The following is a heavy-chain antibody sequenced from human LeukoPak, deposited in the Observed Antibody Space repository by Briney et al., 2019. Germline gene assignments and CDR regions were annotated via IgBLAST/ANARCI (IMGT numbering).Heavy chain of an antibody. CDR3: ARRKGPYGSGTYYDS. J-gene: IGHJ4*02. Sequence: GGSLRLSCAASGFPFDDYGMSWVRLAPGEGLEWVSGVSWNGAYTEYADSVRGRFTISRDNAKKSLYLQMNSLRVDDTALYYCARRKGPYGSGTYYDSWGQGTLVSVSS. CDR2: VSWNGAYT. V-gene: IGHV3-20*04. CDR1: GFPFDDYG. D-gene: IGHD3-10*01.